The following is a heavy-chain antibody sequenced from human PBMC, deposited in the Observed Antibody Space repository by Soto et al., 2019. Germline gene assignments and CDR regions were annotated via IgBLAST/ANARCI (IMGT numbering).Heavy chain of an antibody. CDR3: ARDGWVVVAGLDY. V-gene: IGHV3-33*01. Sequence: QVQLVESGGGVVQPGRSLRLSCAASGFTFSTYGMHWVRQAPGKGLEWVAGMWYDGSNKYYADSVKGRFNISRDNSKNTRYLQRNSLRAEDTAVYYCARDGWVVVAGLDYWGQGNLVTVSS. CDR1: GFTFSTYG. J-gene: IGHJ4*02. CDR2: MWYDGSNK. D-gene: IGHD2-15*01.